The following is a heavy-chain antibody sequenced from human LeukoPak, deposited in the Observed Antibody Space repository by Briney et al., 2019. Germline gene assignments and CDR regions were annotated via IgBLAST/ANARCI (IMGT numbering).Heavy chain of an antibody. D-gene: IGHD2-8*02. CDR2: TSSSDSGK. Sequence: LTGGSLRLSCVVSGFTLSSYAMSWVRQAPGKGLEWVAATSSSDSGKYHADSVKGRFTISRDNSKSTLSLQMNSLRAEDSAIYYCAKGTLEHCTGAICYPFDYWGQGSLVTVSS. CDR1: GFTLSSYA. CDR3: AKGTLEHCTGAICYPFDY. V-gene: IGHV3-23*01. J-gene: IGHJ4*02.